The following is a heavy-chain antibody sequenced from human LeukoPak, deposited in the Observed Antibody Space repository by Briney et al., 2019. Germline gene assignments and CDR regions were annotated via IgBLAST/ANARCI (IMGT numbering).Heavy chain of an antibody. J-gene: IGHJ4*02. D-gene: IGHD2-2*03. CDR1: GYSFPTYW. Sequence: GESLKIYCKGPGYSFPTYWLAWVRQMPGKGLEWMGIIYPDESNIRYSPSFQGQVTISADKSISTAYLQWSSLKASDTAMYYCAIPPSRGYSSSFEYWGQGTLVTVSS. CDR3: AIPPSRGYSSSFEY. V-gene: IGHV5-51*01. CDR2: IYPDESNI.